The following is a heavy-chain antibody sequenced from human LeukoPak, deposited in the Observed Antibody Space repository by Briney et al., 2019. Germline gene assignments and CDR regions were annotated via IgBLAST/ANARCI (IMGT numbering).Heavy chain of an antibody. CDR2: INSDGSSA. CDR1: GFTFSSYW. Sequence: GGSLRLSCAASGFTFSSYWMHWVRQAPGKGLVWVSRINSDGSSASYADSVKGRFTISRDNAKNTLYLQMNSLRAEDTAVYYCARPKSEMVAATPPDYWGQGTLVTVSS. J-gene: IGHJ4*02. CDR3: ARPKSEMVAATPPDY. D-gene: IGHD2-15*01. V-gene: IGHV3-74*01.